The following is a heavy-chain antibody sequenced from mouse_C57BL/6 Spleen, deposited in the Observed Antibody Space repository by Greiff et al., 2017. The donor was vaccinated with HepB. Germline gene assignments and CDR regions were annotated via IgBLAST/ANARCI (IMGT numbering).Heavy chain of an antibody. J-gene: IGHJ2*01. CDR2: IYPGDGDT. V-gene: IGHV1-82*01. D-gene: IGHD2-3*01. Sequence: VKLQESGPELVKPGASVKISCKASGYAFSSSWMNWVKQRPGKGLEWIGRIYPGDGDTNYKSSSTAYMQLSSLTSEDSAVYFCARSDDGYLDYWGQGTTLTVSS. CDR3: ARSDDGYLDY. CDR1: GYAFSSSW.